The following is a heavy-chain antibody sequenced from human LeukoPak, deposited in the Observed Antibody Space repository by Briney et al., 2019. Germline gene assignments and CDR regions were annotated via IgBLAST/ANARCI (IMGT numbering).Heavy chain of an antibody. CDR1: GGSISGYY. V-gene: IGHV4-59*01. J-gene: IGHJ6*01. CDR3: ARREKGPAGG. D-gene: IGHD1-26*01. CDR2: IYYSGST. Sequence: KPSETLSLTCTVSGGSISGYYWSWIRQPPGKGLEWIGYIYYSGSTNYNPSLKSRVTISVDTSENQFSLKLSSVTAADTAVYYCARREKGPAGGRGQGATVTVSS.